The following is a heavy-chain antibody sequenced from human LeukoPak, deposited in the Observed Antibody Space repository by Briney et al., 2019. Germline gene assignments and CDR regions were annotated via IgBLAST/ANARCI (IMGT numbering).Heavy chain of an antibody. J-gene: IGHJ4*02. Sequence: ASVKVSCKASGVTFSSYAISWVRQAPGQGLEWMGGIIPIFGAATYAQKLQGRVTITADESTSTAYMELSSLRAEDTAVYYCARPLQEQWLVEFGYWGQGTLVTVSS. V-gene: IGHV1-69*01. CDR1: GVTFSSYA. D-gene: IGHD6-19*01. CDR2: IIPIFGAA. CDR3: ARPLQEQWLVEFGY.